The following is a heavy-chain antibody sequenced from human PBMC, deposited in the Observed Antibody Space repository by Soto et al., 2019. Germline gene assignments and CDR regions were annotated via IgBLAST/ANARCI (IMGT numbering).Heavy chain of an antibody. CDR1: GFTFSSYG. CDR2: IWYDGSNK. Sequence: GSLRLSCAASGFTFSSYGMHWVRQVPGKGLEWVAVIWYDGSNKYYADSVKGRFTISRDNSKNTLYLQMNSLRAEDTAVYYCARDTAMVYDYFDYWGQGTLVTVSS. D-gene: IGHD5-18*01. CDR3: ARDTAMVYDYFDY. J-gene: IGHJ4*02. V-gene: IGHV3-33*01.